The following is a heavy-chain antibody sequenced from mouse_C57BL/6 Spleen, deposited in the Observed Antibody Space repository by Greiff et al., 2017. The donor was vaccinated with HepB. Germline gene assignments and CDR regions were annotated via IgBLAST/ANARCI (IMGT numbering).Heavy chain of an antibody. CDR2: ISYDGSN. CDR3: ARDPLYYYFDV. D-gene: IGHD1-1*01. CDR1: GYSITSGYY. J-gene: IGHJ1*03. V-gene: IGHV3-6*01. Sequence: EVKLQQSGPGLVKPSQSLSLTCSVTGYSITSGYYWNWIRQFPGNKLEWMGYISYDGSNNYNPSLKNRISITRDTSKNQFFLKLNSVTTEDTATYYCARDPLYYYFDVWGTGTTVTVSS.